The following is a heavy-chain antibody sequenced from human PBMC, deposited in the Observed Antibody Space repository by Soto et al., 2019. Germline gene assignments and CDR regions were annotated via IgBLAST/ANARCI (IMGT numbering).Heavy chain of an antibody. J-gene: IGHJ4*02. CDR1: GITVSGNY. D-gene: IGHD6-6*01. V-gene: IGHV3-53*01. CDR3: ARVPHRFRSSSNYI. CDR2: IYSGGST. Sequence: GESLKISCVASGITVSGNYMAWVRQAPGKGLEWVSLIYSGGSTFYTDSVRGRFIISRDNSKNTLYLQMNSLRAEDTAMYYCARVPHRFRSSSNYIWGQGTLVTVSS.